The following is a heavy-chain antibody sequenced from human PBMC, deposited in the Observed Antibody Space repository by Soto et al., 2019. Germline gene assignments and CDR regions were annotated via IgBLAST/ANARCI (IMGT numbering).Heavy chain of an antibody. J-gene: IGHJ6*03. V-gene: IGHV4-34*01. CDR2: INHSGST. Sequence: QVQLQQWGAGLLKPSETLSLTCAVYGGSCSGYYWSWIRQPPGKGLEWIGEINHSGSTNYNPSLKSRVTISVDTAKNQFSLKLSSVTAADTAVYYCARGGGSSGWNYYYYYMDVWGKGTTVTVSS. CDR3: ARGGGSSGWNYYYYYMDV. CDR1: GGSCSGYY. D-gene: IGHD6-19*01.